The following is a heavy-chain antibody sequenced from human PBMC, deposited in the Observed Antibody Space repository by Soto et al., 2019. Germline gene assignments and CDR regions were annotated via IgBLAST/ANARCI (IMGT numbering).Heavy chain of an antibody. Sequence: EVQLLESGGGLVQPGGSLRLSCAASGFTFSNFAMNWVRQAPGKGLEWVSVISGTGDTTYTADSVKGRFTISRDNSMKTAFLQMTRLRAEDTALYYCAKGYCSSTSCSFDYWGQGTLVTVSS. CDR3: AKGYCSSTSCSFDY. D-gene: IGHD2-2*01. CDR2: ISGTGDTT. J-gene: IGHJ4*02. V-gene: IGHV3-23*01. CDR1: GFTFSNFA.